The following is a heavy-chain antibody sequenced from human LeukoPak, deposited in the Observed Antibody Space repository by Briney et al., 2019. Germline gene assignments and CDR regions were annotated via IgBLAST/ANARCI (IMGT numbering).Heavy chain of an antibody. CDR3: ARGITVTTTSDHLDF. V-gene: IGHV4-59*01. Sequence: SETLSLTCTVSGDSISGYYWNWIRQPPGKGLEWICHAFYTGTTKYHPSLKSRIAISVDTSSNQFSLKLRFVTTADTAVYYCARGITVTTTSDHLDFWGQGILVTVPS. CDR1: GDSISGYY. D-gene: IGHD4-17*01. J-gene: IGHJ4*02. CDR2: AFYTGTT.